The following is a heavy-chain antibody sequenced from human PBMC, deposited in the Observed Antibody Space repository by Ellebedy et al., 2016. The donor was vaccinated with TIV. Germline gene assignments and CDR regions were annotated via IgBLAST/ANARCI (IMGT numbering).Heavy chain of an antibody. J-gene: IGHJ4*02. Sequence: SQTLSLTXXVYGGSFSGYYWSWIRQPPGKGLEWIGEINHSGRNNYNPSLKSRVTISVDTSKNQFSLKLSSMTAADTAVYYCARGGFTVTTQRLYFDYWGQGTLVTVSS. CDR2: INHSGRN. V-gene: IGHV4-34*01. D-gene: IGHD4-17*01. CDR3: ARGGFTVTTQRLYFDY. CDR1: GGSFSGYY.